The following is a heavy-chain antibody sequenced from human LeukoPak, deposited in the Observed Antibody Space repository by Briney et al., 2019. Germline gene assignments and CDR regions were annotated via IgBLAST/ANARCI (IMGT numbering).Heavy chain of an antibody. CDR2: ISSSSTYI. CDR1: GLTFDSYG. J-gene: IGHJ4*02. CDR3: ARAYCSSTRCSYYFDS. D-gene: IGHD2-2*01. Sequence: GGPLRFSCAASGLTFDSYGMNWVRRSPGKGLEWFSSISSSSTYIYYAHSVKGRFTIYRDNAKNSLYLQMNSLRAEDTSVYYCARAYCSSTRCSYYFDSWGQGTLVTVSS. V-gene: IGHV3-21*01.